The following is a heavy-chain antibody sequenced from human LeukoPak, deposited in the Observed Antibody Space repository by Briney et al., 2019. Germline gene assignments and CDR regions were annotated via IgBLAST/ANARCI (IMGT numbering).Heavy chain of an antibody. V-gene: IGHV3-53*04. Sequence: GGSLRLSCAASGFTVSSNYISWVRQAPGKGLEWVSVIYSGGSTYYADSVKGRFTISRHNSKNTLYLQMNSLRAEDTAVYYCARTLWSGYWWFDPWGQGTLVTVSS. CDR3: ARTLWSGYWWFDP. CDR1: GFTVSSNY. J-gene: IGHJ5*02. D-gene: IGHD3-3*01. CDR2: IYSGGST.